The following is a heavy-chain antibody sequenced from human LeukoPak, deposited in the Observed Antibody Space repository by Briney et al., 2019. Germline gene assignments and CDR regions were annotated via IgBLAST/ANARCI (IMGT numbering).Heavy chain of an antibody. CDR1: GYTFSGYY. Sequence: ASVKVSYKASGYTFSGYYIPWVRQAPGQGLEWMGWINPNSGGTNYAQKFQGRVTMTRDTSISTAYMELSRLRSDDTAVYYCAPGLGESVFDYWGQGTLVTVSS. V-gene: IGHV1-2*02. D-gene: IGHD3-10*01. J-gene: IGHJ4*02. CDR3: APGLGESVFDY. CDR2: INPNSGGT.